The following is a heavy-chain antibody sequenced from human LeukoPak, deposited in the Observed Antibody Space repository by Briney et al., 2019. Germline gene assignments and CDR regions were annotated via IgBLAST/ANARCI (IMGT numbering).Heavy chain of an antibody. V-gene: IGHV3-23*01. D-gene: IGHD3-10*01. Sequence: PGGSLRLSCAASGFTFRTYAMIWVRQAPGKTLEWVSGISGRGGSTYYTDSVKGRFTISRDNSKNTVSLLMNSLRAEDTALYYCAKQGGSASEFSRDYYFYFMDVWGKGTTVTVTS. CDR2: ISGRGGST. CDR1: GFTFRTYA. CDR3: AKQGGSASEFSRDYYFYFMDV. J-gene: IGHJ6*03.